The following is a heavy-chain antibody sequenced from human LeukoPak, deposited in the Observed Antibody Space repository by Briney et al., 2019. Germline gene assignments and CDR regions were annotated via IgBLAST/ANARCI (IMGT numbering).Heavy chain of an antibody. D-gene: IGHD2-15*01. CDR3: AKRSDIVVVVAAATVAFDY. V-gene: IGHV3-23*01. CDR2: ISDSGGTT. CDR1: GFTFSSYA. Sequence: GGSLRLSCAASGFTFSSYAMSWVRQAPEKGLEWVSAISDSGGTTYYADSVRGRFTISRDNSKNTLYLQMNSLRAEDTAVYYCAKRSDIVVVVAAATVAFDYWGQGTLVTVSS. J-gene: IGHJ4*02.